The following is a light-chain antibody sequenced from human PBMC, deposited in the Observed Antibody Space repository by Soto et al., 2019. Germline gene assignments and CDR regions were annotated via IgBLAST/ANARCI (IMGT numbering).Light chain of an antibody. CDR2: AAS. V-gene: IGKV1-39*01. CDR3: QQAQSFPLT. J-gene: IGKJ4*01. CDR1: QTITNY. Sequence: DIQMTQSPSSLSASVGDRVTITCRASQTITNYLNWYQQKPGRAPKLLIYAASSLQGGVPSRFSGSGSATDFTLTISSLQAEDFATYYCQQAQSFPLTLGGGTKVDIK.